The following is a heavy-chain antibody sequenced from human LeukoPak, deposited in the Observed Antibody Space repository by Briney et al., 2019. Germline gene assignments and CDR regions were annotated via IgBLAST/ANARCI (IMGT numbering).Heavy chain of an antibody. CDR1: GFTVSRNY. J-gene: IGHJ6*04. CDR3: AELGITMIGGV. Sequence: GGSLRLSCAASGFTVSRNYMSWVRQAPGKGLEWVSGISWNSGTIGYADSVKGRFTISRDNAKNSLYLQMNSLRAEDTAVYYCAELGITMIGGVWGKGTTVTISS. CDR2: ISWNSGTI. D-gene: IGHD3-10*02. V-gene: IGHV3-48*04.